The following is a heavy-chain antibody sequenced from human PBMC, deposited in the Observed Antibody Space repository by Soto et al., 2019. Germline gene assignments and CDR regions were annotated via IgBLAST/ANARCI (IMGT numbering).Heavy chain of an antibody. V-gene: IGHV4-39*01. CDR1: GGSISSRSYD. Sequence: PSETLSLTCTVSGGSISSRSYDWGWIRQPPGKGLEWVGSIYYSGSTYYNPSLKSRVTISVDTSKNQFSLKLSSVTAADTAVYYCASNYYMDVWGKGTTVTVSS. CDR3: ASNYYMDV. J-gene: IGHJ6*03. CDR2: IYYSGST.